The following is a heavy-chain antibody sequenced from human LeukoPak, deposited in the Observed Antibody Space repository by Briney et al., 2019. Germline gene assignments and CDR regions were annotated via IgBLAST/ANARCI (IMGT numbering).Heavy chain of an antibody. Sequence: SETLSLTCTVSGGSMNIYYWNWIRQPAGKGLEWIGRIYNSGDTNYDPSLKSRVTMSVDTSKNQFSLKLSSVTAADTAVYYCARGETSGWSDYWGQGTLVTVSS. J-gene: IGHJ4*02. V-gene: IGHV4-4*07. CDR2: IYNSGDT. CDR1: GGSMNIYY. D-gene: IGHD6-19*01. CDR3: ARGETSGWSDY.